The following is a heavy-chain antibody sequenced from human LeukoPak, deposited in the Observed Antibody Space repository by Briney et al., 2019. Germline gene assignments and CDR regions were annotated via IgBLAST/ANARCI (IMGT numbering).Heavy chain of an antibody. Sequence: GGSLRLSCAASGFTFSSYAMSWVRQAAGRELEWVSVIGGGGSTTHCVDSVKGRFTISRDNSKNTLYLQMSSLRAEDTAVYYCARIGDWNDLTYWGQGILVNVSS. J-gene: IGHJ4*02. CDR1: GFTFSSYA. CDR2: IGGGGSTT. V-gene: IGHV3-23*01. CDR3: ARIGDWNDLTY. D-gene: IGHD1-1*01.